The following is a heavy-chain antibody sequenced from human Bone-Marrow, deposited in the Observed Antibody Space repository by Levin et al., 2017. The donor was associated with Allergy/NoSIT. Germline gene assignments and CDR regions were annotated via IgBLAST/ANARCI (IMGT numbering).Heavy chain of an antibody. D-gene: IGHD6-13*01. CDR2: INAGSGNT. V-gene: IGHV1-3*01. CDR1: GSTFTSYG. J-gene: IGHJ4*02. CDR3: ARSQTAGGTLYFDY. Sequence: PGGSLRLSCKASGSTFTSYGIHWVRQAPGQRLEWMGWINAGSGNTKYSQNFQGTVTITRDTSATTAYMELNSLRSEDTAVFYCARSQTAGGTLYFDYWGQGTLVTVSA.